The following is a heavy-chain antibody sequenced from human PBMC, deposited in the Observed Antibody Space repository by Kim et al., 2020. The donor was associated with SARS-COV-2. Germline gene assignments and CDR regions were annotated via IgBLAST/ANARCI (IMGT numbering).Heavy chain of an antibody. V-gene: IGHV3-33*01. D-gene: IGHD6-19*01. Sequence: GGSLRLSCAASGFTFSSYAMHWVRQAPGKGLEWVAVIWYDGSNKYYADSVKGRFTISRDNSKNTLYLQMNSLRAEDTAVYYCASLSQWLVRQPDAFDIWGQGTMVTVSS. J-gene: IGHJ3*02. CDR2: IWYDGSNK. CDR3: ASLSQWLVRQPDAFDI. CDR1: GFTFSSYA.